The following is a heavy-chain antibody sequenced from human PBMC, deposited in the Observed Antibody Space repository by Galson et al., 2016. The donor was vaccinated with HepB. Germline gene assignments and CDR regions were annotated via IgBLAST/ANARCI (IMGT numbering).Heavy chain of an antibody. V-gene: IGHV3-21*04. CDR2: ISSHNSNI. Sequence: SLRLSCAASGFTFNYYGMIWVRQAPGKGLEWVSFISSHNSNIYYADSVNGRFTISRDNAYNSLYLQMNSLTVGDTAVYYCATGLPSRGYSGYVSYQYFGMDVWGQGTTVTVSS. D-gene: IGHD5-12*01. J-gene: IGHJ6*02. CDR3: ATGLPSRGYSGYVSYQYFGMDV. CDR1: GFTFNYYG.